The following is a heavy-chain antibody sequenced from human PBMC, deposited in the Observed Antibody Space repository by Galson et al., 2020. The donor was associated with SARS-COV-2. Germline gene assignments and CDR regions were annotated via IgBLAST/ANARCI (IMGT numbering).Heavy chain of an antibody. Sequence: SVKVSCKASGFTFTSSAVQWVRQARGHRLEWIGWIVVGSGNTNYAQKFQERVTITRDMSTSTAYMELSSLRSEDTAVYYCAAPNCSSTSCSDAFDIWGQGTRVTVSS. CDR3: AAPNCSSTSCSDAFDI. V-gene: IGHV1-58*01. CDR2: IVVGSGNT. D-gene: IGHD2-2*01. J-gene: IGHJ3*02. CDR1: GFTFTSSA.